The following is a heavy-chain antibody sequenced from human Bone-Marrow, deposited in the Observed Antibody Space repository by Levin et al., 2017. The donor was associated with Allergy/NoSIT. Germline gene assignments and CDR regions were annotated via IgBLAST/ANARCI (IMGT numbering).Heavy chain of an antibody. J-gene: IGHJ4*02. CDR3: ARDLRVITTTFDY. D-gene: IGHD3-22*01. CDR1: GFTFSSYA. CDR2: ISYDGSNK. V-gene: IGHV3-30*04. Sequence: GGSLRLSCAASGFTFSSYAMHWVRQAPGKGLEWVAVISYDGSNKYYADSVKGRFTISRDNSKNTLYLQMNSLRAEDTAVYYCARDLRVITTTFDYWGQGTLVTVSS.